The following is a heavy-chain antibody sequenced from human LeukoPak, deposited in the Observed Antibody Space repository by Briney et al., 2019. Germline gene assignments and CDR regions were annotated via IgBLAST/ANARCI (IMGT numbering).Heavy chain of an antibody. CDR3: ASRRDTAMVTDHHEPGDY. Sequence: ETLSLTCAGYGGSFSGYYWSWIRPPPGKGLEWIGEINHSGSTNYNPSLKSRVTISVDTSKNQFSLKLSSVTAADTAVYDCASRRDTAMVTDHHEPGDYWGQGTLVTVSS. D-gene: IGHD5-18*01. CDR1: GGSFSGYY. J-gene: IGHJ4*02. CDR2: INHSGST. V-gene: IGHV4-34*01.